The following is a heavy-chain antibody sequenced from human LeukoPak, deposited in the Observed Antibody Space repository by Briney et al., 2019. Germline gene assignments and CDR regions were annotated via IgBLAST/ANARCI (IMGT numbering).Heavy chain of an antibody. D-gene: IGHD3-22*01. CDR3: ARAGGAVITSY. V-gene: IGHV3-74*01. CDR2: INRDGSST. Sequence: GGSLRLSCAASGFTFSSYWMHWVRQAPGKGLVWVSRINRDGSSTSYADSVKGRFTISRDNAKNTLYLQMNSLRAEDTAVYYCARAGGAVITSYWGQGTLVTVSS. CDR1: GFTFSSYW. J-gene: IGHJ4*02.